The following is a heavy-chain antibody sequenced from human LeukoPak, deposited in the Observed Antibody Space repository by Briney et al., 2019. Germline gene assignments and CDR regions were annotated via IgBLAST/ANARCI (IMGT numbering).Heavy chain of an antibody. V-gene: IGHV4-34*01. J-gene: IGHJ6*03. Sequence: SETLSLTCAVYGGSFSGYYWSWIRQPPGKGLEWIGENNHSGSTNYNPSLKSRVTISVDTSKNQFSLKLSSVTAADTAVYYCARGRYDSSGYYRYYYYYMDVWGKGTTVTVSS. CDR1: GGSFSGYY. CDR3: ARGRYDSSGYYRYYYYYMDV. CDR2: NNHSGST. D-gene: IGHD3-22*01.